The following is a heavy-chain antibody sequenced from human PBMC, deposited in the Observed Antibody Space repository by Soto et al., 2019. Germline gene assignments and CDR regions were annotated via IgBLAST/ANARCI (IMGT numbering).Heavy chain of an antibody. V-gene: IGHV4-59*01. CDR2: IYYSGST. J-gene: IGHJ6*02. CDR3: ARNKGSTSHFYYYYGMDV. CDR1: GGSISSYY. D-gene: IGHD2-2*01. Sequence: SETLSLTCTVSGGSISSYYWSWIRQPPGKGLEWIGYIYYSGSTNYNPSLKSRVTISVDTSKNQFSLKLSSVTAADTAVYYCARNKGSTSHFYYYYGMDVWGQGTTVTVS.